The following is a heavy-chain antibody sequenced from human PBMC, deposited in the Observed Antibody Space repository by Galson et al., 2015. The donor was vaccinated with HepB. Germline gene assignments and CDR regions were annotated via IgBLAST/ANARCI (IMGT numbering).Heavy chain of an antibody. Sequence: SLRLSCAASGFTFSSYGMHWVRQAPGKGLEWVAVISYDGSNKYYADSVKGRFTISRDNSKNTLYLQMNSLRAEDTAVYYCAKPSGVIAPSDAFDIWGQGTMVTVSS. CDR2: ISYDGSNK. CDR1: GFTFSSYG. CDR3: AKPSGVIAPSDAFDI. D-gene: IGHD3-16*02. J-gene: IGHJ3*02. V-gene: IGHV3-30*18.